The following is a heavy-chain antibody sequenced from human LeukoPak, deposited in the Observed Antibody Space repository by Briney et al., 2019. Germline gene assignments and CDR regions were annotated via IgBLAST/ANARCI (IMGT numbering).Heavy chain of an antibody. J-gene: IGHJ5*02. CDR2: ISGSGGST. CDR1: GFTFSSYG. CDR3: ARRSQWLVRSNWFDP. V-gene: IGHV3-23*01. D-gene: IGHD6-19*01. Sequence: GGSLRLSCAASGFTFSSYGMSWVRQAPGKGLEWVSAISGSGGSTYYADSVKGRFTISRDNSKNTLYLQMNSLRAEDTAVYYCARRSQWLVRSNWFDPWGQGTLVTVSS.